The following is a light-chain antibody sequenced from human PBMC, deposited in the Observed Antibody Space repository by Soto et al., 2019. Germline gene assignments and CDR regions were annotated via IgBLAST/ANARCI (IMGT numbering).Light chain of an antibody. CDR1: QSVSSY. V-gene: IGKV3-11*01. Sequence: EIVLTQSPATLSLSPGERATLSCRASQSVSSYLAWYQQKPGQAPRLLIYDASNRATGIPARFSGSGSGTDFTLTISSLEPEDVAVYYCQQRSNWAGVTFGQGTKLEIK. J-gene: IGKJ2*01. CDR2: DAS. CDR3: QQRSNWAGVT.